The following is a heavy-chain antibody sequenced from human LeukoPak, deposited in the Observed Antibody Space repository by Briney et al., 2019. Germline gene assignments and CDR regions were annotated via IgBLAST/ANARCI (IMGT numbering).Heavy chain of an antibody. D-gene: IGHD3-10*01. Sequence: RPGGSLRLSCAASGFTFSSYAMSWVRQAPGKGLEWVSAISGSGGSTYYADSVKGRFTISRDNSKNTLYLQMNSLRAEDTAVYYCAKAVLWFGELDYWGQGTLVTVSS. CDR2: ISGSGGST. V-gene: IGHV3-23*01. J-gene: IGHJ4*02. CDR1: GFTFSSYA. CDR3: AKAVLWFGELDY.